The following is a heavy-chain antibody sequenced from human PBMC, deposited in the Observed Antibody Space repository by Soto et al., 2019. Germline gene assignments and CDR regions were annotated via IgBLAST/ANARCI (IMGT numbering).Heavy chain of an antibody. Sequence: QVLLVESGGGVVQPGTSLRLSCAASGFMFNTYSMHWVRQAPGKGLEWVAGIWYDGSNKYYADSVKGRFTISRDNSKNTLFLQMNSLRAEDTAVSYCARLGYYFDSTNSVGNYWGQGTLVTVST. V-gene: IGHV3-33*01. CDR2: IWYDGSNK. J-gene: IGHJ4*02. CDR1: GFMFNTYS. D-gene: IGHD3-22*01. CDR3: ARLGYYFDSTNSVGNY.